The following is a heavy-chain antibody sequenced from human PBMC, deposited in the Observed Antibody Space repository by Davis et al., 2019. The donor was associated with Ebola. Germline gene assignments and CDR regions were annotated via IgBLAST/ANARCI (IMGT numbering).Heavy chain of an antibody. J-gene: IGHJ5*02. CDR2: ISAYNGNT. Sequence: ASVKVSCKASGYTFTSYGISWVRQAPGQGLEWMGWISAYNGNTNYAQKLQGRVTMTTDTSTSTAYMELRSLRSDDTAVYYCARVRGPRDFWSGYYFSNNWFDPWGQGTLVTVSS. D-gene: IGHD3-3*01. CDR3: ARVRGPRDFWSGYYFSNNWFDP. V-gene: IGHV1-18*04. CDR1: GYTFTSYG.